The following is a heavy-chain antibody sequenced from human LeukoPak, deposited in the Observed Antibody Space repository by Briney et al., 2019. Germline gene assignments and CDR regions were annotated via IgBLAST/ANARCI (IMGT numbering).Heavy chain of an antibody. CDR1: GGSISSYY. J-gene: IGHJ4*02. CDR3: AMQIASAGTAGFDF. CDR2: IYSTGST. V-gene: IGHV4-4*07. Sequence: PSETLSLTCTVSGGSISSYYWSWIRQPAGKGLEWIGRIYSTGSTNYNPSLKSRVTMSVDTSKNQFSLRLRSVTAADTAGYYCAMQIASAGTAGFDFWGQGALVTVCS. D-gene: IGHD6-13*01.